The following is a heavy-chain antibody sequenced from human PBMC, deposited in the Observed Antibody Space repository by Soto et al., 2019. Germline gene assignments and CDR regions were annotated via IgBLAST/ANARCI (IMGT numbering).Heavy chain of an antibody. V-gene: IGHV3-48*01. CDR1: GFTFSNYN. J-gene: IGHJ4*02. D-gene: IGHD6-19*01. CDR3: ARDRSDGSASKY. Sequence: EVQLVASGGGLVQPGGSLRLSCAASGFTFSNYNMNWVRQAPGKGLEWVSYISYSGTTIYYADSVQGRFTISRDNAQNSLFLQMNSLRADDTAVYYCARDRSDGSASKYWGQGTLVTVSS. CDR2: ISYSGTTI.